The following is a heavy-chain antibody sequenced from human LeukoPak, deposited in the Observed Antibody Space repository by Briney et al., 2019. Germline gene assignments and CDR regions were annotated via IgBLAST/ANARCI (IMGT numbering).Heavy chain of an antibody. Sequence: SETLSLTCTVSGGSISSYYWSWIRQPPGKGLEWIGYIYYSGSTNYNPSLKSRVTISVDTSKNQFSLKLSSVTAADTAVYYCARGITGTWVDYWGQGTLVTVSS. D-gene: IGHD1/OR15-1a*01. J-gene: IGHJ4*02. CDR3: ARGITGTWVDY. CDR2: IYYSGST. V-gene: IGHV4-59*01. CDR1: GGSISSYY.